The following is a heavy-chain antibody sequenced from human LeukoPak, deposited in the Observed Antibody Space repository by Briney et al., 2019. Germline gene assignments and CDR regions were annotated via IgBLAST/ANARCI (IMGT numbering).Heavy chain of an antibody. D-gene: IGHD2-2*01. V-gene: IGHV3-74*01. J-gene: IGHJ5*02. CDR3: ARDWCSSTSCYNWFDP. Sequence: GGSLRLSCTASGFTFSSYWMHWVRQAPGKGXXXXXXXXXDGSSTSYADSVKGRFTISRDNAKNTLYLQMNSLRAEDTAVYYCARDWCSSTSCYNWFDPWSQGTLVTVSS. CDR2: XXXDGSST. CDR1: GFTFSSYW.